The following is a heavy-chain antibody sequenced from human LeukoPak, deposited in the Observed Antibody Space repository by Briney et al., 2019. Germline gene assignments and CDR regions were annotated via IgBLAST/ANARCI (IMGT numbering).Heavy chain of an antibody. D-gene: IGHD4-17*01. CDR1: GFTFSSYG. Sequence: GGSLRLSCAASGFTFSSYGMHWVRQAPGKGLEWVAVISYDGSNKYYADSVKGRFTISRDNSKNTLYLQMNSLRAEDTAVYYCAKDLSPLDYGDDYWGQGTLVTVSS. J-gene: IGHJ4*02. CDR3: AKDLSPLDYGDDY. V-gene: IGHV3-30*18. CDR2: ISYDGSNK.